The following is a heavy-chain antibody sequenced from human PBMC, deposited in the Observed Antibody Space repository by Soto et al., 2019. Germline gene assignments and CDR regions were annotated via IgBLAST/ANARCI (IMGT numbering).Heavy chain of an antibody. CDR1: GGTFSRYA. J-gene: IGHJ4*02. V-gene: IGHV1-69*13. CDR2: IIPMFGKA. Sequence: ASVKVSCKASGGTFSRYAISWVRQAPGQGLEWMGGIIPMFGKANYAQKFQGRVTITADESTSTAYMELSSLRSEDTAVYYCARDGTLYDSSGYYYLYWGQGTLVTVSS. CDR3: ARDGTLYDSSGYYYLY. D-gene: IGHD3-22*01.